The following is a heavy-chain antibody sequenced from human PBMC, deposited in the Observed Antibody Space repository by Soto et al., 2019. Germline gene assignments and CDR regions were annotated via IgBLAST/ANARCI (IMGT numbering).Heavy chain of an antibody. V-gene: IGHV3-21*06. J-gene: IGHJ4*02. CDR3: ARESEDLTSNFDY. CDR1: GYSFTSYW. Sequence: PGESLKISCKGSGYSFTSYWISWVRQAPGKGLEWVSSISSTTNYIYYGDSMKGRFTISRDNAKNSLYLEMNSLRAEDTAVYYCARESEDLTSNFDYWGQGTLVTVSS. CDR2: ISSTTNYI.